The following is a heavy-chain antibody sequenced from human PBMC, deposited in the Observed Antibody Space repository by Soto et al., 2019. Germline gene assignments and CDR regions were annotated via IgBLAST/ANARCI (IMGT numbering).Heavy chain of an antibody. CDR1: AFTFSSHA. J-gene: IGHJ6*02. CDR3: ARDLTGYAMDV. Sequence: VQLVESGGGLVLPGGSLRLSCAASAFTFSSHAMDWVRQAPGKGLEWVSYIDRVGRTIYYADSVKGRFIISRDNAKNSLYLQMNSLRAEDTAVYYCARDLTGYAMDVWGQGTTVTVSS. D-gene: IGHD2-2*01. V-gene: IGHV3-48*03. CDR2: IDRVGRTI.